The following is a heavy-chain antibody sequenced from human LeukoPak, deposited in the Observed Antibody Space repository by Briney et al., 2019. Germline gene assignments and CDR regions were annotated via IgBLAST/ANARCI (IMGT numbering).Heavy chain of an antibody. Sequence: GGSLRLSCAASGFTFSAYSMNWVRQAPGKGLEWVSYISSSSNTIYYADSAKGRFTISRDNAKNSLYLQMNSLRAEDTAVYYCARVPYYYDSSGPWGQGTLVTVSS. D-gene: IGHD3-22*01. J-gene: IGHJ5*02. CDR3: ARVPYYYDSSGP. CDR1: GFTFSAYS. V-gene: IGHV3-48*04. CDR2: ISSSSNTI.